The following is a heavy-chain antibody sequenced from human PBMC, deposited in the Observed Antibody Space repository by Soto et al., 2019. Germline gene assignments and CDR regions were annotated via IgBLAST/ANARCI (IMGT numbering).Heavy chain of an antibody. CDR1: GGTFSSYA. J-gene: IGHJ4*02. D-gene: IGHD2-21*02. V-gene: IGHV1-69*01. CDR2: IIPIFGTA. CDR3: ASGRAYCGGDCYSTFDY. Sequence: QVQLVQSGAEVKKPGSSVKVSCKASGGTFSSYAISWVRQAPGQGLEWMGGIIPIFGTANYAQKFQGRVTITADESTSTAYMGLSSLRSEDTAVYYCASGRAYCGGDCYSTFDYWGQGTLVTVSS.